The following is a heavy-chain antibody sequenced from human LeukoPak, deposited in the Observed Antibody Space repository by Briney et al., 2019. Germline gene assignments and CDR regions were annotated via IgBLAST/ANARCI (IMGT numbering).Heavy chain of an antibody. CDR3: ARRGGSSSRRSPIDY. CDR1: GFSFSDYW. J-gene: IGHJ4*02. Sequence: GGSLRLSCAASGFSFSDYWMTWVRQAPGQGPEGVANIKQDGREKYYVDSVRGRFTISRDNAKNSLFLQMNSLRVEDTAVYYCARRGGSSSRRSPIDYWGQGTLVTVSS. V-gene: IGHV3-7*01. D-gene: IGHD6-6*01. CDR2: IKQDGREK.